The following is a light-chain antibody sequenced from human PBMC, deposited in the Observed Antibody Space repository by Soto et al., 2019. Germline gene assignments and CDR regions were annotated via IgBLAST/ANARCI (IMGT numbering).Light chain of an antibody. CDR3: QQYNNWWT. CDR1: QSVSSN. CDR2: GAS. Sequence: EIVMTQSPATLSVSPGERATLSCRASQSVSSNLAWYQQKPGQAPRLLLYGASTRATGIPARFSGSGSETEFTLTISSLQSEDSAVYYCQQYNNWWTFGQGTKVDIK. V-gene: IGKV3-15*01. J-gene: IGKJ1*01.